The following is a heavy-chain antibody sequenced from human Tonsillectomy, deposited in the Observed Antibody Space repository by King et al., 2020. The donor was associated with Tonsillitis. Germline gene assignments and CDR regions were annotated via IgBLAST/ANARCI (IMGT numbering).Heavy chain of an antibody. CDR2: INHSGST. V-gene: IGHV4-34*01. J-gene: IGHJ4*02. CDR3: ARDPHGPFDY. Sequence: VQLQQWGAGLLKPSETLSLTCAVYGGSFSGYYWSWIRQPPGKGLEWIGEINHSGSTDYNPSLKSRVTISADTSKNQFSLKLSSVTAADTAVYYCARDPHGPFDYWGQGTLVTVSS. CDR1: GGSFSGYY.